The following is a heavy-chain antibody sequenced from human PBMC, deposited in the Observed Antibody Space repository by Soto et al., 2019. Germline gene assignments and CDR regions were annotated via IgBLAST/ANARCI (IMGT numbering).Heavy chain of an antibody. CDR2: ISSSGSTI. CDR1: GFSFSDYY. CDR3: ARDLGYCSGGSCYSGLTFDF. Sequence: QVYLVESGGGLVKPGGSLRLSCAASGFSFSDYYMNWIRQAPGKGLEWVSYISSSGSTIYYADSVKGRFTISRANAKNSLYLHLNSLRAEDTAVYYCARDLGYCSGGSCYSGLTFDFWGQGTLVTVSS. D-gene: IGHD2-15*01. J-gene: IGHJ4*02. V-gene: IGHV3-11*01.